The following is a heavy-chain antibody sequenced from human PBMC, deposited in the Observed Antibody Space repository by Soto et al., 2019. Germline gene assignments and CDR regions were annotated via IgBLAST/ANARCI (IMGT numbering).Heavy chain of an antibody. CDR1: GFTFSSYA. J-gene: IGHJ4*02. V-gene: IGHV3-30-3*01. CDR2: ISYDGNNR. CDR3: ARGDSSSWYLIGY. D-gene: IGHD6-13*01. Sequence: PGGSLRLSCAASGFTFSSYAMHWVRQAPGKGLEWVAVISYDGNNRYYADSVKGRFTISRDNSKNTLYLQMNSLRAEDTAVYYCARGDSSSWYLIGYWGQGTLVTVSS.